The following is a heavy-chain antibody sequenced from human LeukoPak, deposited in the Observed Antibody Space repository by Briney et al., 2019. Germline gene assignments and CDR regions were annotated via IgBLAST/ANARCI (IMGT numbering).Heavy chain of an antibody. Sequence: PSETLSLTCTVSGGSISSSSYYWGWIRQPPGKGLEWIGSIYYSATTYYNLSLKIRVSIFVDTAKNHCSLKLSSVSAADTAVYYCARSSGYLFDPWGQGILVTVSS. J-gene: IGHJ5*02. CDR2: IYYSATT. CDR3: ARSSGYLFDP. V-gene: IGHV4-39*02. CDR1: GGSISSSSYY. D-gene: IGHD3-22*01.